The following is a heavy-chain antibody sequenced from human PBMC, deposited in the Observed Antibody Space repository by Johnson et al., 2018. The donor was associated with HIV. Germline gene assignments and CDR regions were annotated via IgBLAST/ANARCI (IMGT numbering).Heavy chain of an antibody. CDR2: ISYDGSNK. D-gene: IGHD2-8*01. Sequence: VQLVESGGGVVQPGRSLRLSCVASGFTFSSYTMHWVRQAPGKGLEWVAVISYDGSNKYYADSVKGRFTVSRDNAKNSFYLQMNSLRAEDTAVYYCARSVNAGRPFDIWGQGTLVTVSS. V-gene: IGHV3-30-3*01. CDR3: ARSVNAGRPFDI. J-gene: IGHJ3*02. CDR1: GFTFSSYT.